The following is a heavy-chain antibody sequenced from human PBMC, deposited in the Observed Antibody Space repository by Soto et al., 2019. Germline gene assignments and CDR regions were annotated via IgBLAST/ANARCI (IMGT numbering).Heavy chain of an antibody. V-gene: IGHV4-59*02. Sequence: LSETLSLTCDISDASVMKYYLSWIRQPPGNGLEWSGYISNTGYTSYNPSLESRLTISMDKSKNQLSLNLTSVTTADTAVYYCARGPLLFAYWGQGTPVTVSS. CDR1: DASVMKYY. CDR3: ARGPLLFAY. CDR2: ISNTGYT. J-gene: IGHJ4*02. D-gene: IGHD3-10*02.